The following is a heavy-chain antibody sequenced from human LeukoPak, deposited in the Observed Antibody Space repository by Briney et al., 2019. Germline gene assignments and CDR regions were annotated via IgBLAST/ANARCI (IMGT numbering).Heavy chain of an antibody. V-gene: IGHV1-8*01. Sequence: ASVKVSCKASGYTFTSYDINWVRQATGQGLEWMGWMNPNSGNTGYAQKFQGRVTMTRNTSISTAYMELSSLRSEDTAVYYCARRVRYGDYSSPVAFDIWGQGTMVTVSS. CDR3: ARRVRYGDYSSPVAFDI. CDR2: MNPNSGNT. J-gene: IGHJ3*02. D-gene: IGHD4-17*01. CDR1: GYTFTSYD.